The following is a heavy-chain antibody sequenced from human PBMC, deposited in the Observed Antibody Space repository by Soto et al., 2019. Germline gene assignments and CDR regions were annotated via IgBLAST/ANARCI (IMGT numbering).Heavy chain of an antibody. D-gene: IGHD3-3*01. Sequence: QLHLVQSGAVVKKPGASVTVSCSASGYPVTAYYMHWVRQAPGRGLEWRGGINPATGAAKYTQTFQGRVTMTRDKSTSTVFLELSGLTSEDTAVFYCARGGGVGVAGSAAFDMWGQGTLVTVSS. CDR2: INPATGAA. J-gene: IGHJ3*02. V-gene: IGHV1-2*02. CDR3: ARGGGVGVAGSAAFDM. CDR1: GYPVTAYY.